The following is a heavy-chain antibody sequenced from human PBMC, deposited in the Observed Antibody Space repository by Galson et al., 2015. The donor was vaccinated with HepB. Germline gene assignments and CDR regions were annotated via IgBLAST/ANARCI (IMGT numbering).Heavy chain of an antibody. D-gene: IGHD3-10*01. Sequence: LRLSCAASGFTFSSYWMSWVRQAPGKGLEWVANIKQDGSEKYYVDSVKGRFTISRDNAKNSLYLQMNSLRAEDTAVYYCARDYYGSVGAFDIWGQGTMVTVSS. CDR3: ARDYYGSVGAFDI. CDR1: GFTFSSYW. V-gene: IGHV3-7*03. J-gene: IGHJ3*02. CDR2: IKQDGSEK.